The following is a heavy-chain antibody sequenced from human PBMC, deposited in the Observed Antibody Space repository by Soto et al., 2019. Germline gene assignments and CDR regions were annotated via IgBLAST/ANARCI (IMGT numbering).Heavy chain of an antibody. V-gene: IGHV5-51*01. J-gene: IGHJ4*02. Sequence: GDSLKISCKGSGYSFTSYWIGWVRQMPGKGLEWMGIIYPGDSDTRYSPSFQGQVTISADKSISTAYLQWSSLKASDTAMYYCARRAWPTYYDFWSGYLIDYWGQGTLVTVSS. CDR1: GYSFTSYW. D-gene: IGHD3-3*01. CDR2: IYPGDSDT. CDR3: ARRAWPTYYDFWSGYLIDY.